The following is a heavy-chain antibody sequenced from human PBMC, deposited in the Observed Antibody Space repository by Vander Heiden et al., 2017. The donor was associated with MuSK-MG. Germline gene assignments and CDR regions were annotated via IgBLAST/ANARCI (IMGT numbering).Heavy chain of an antibody. V-gene: IGHV3-72*01. J-gene: IGHJ3*01. D-gene: IGHD3-22*01. CDR1: GFTFSDHY. CDR3: ARVYTSSYGYDVFDF. Sequence: EVQLVESGGGLVQPGGSLRLSCAASGFTFSDHYMDWVRQAPGKGLEWVARIRNKVNSYTTEYAASVKGRFTISRDDSKNSLYLQMNSLKIEDAAVYYCARVYTSSYGYDVFDFWGQGTMVTVSS. CDR2: IRNKVNSYTT.